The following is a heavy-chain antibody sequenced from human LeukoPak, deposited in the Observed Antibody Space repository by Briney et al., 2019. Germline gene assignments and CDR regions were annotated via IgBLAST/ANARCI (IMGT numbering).Heavy chain of an antibody. D-gene: IGHD6-19*01. V-gene: IGHV6-1*01. CDR2: TYYRSKWYH. CDR3: ARFLGIGSQRYYFDS. Sequence: SQTLSLTCAISGDTVSSNSAAWSWIRQSPSRGLEWLGRTYYRSKWYHDYAVSVRSRVSVNPDTSKNQFSLQLNSVTPEDTAVYYCARFLGIGSQRYYFDSWGQEPWSPSPQ. CDR1: GDTVSSNSAA. J-gene: IGHJ4*01.